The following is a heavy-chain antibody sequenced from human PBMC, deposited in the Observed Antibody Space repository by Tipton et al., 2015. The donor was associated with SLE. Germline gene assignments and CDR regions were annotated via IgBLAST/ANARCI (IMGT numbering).Heavy chain of an antibody. CDR3: ARLFGVAHYYYGMDV. V-gene: IGHV1-69*13. CDR1: GYTFTSYG. CDR2: IIPIFGTA. Sequence: QLVQSGAEVKKPGASVKVSCKASGYTFTSYGISWVRQAPGQGLEWMGGIIPIFGTANYAQKFQGRVTITADESTSTAYMELSSLRSEDTAVYYCARLFGVAHYYYGMDVWGQGTTVTVSS. J-gene: IGHJ6*02. D-gene: IGHD3-3*01.